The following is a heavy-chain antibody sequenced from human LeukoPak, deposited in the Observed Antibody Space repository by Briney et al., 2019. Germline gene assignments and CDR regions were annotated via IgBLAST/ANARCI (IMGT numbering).Heavy chain of an antibody. D-gene: IGHD6-19*01. CDR2: ISGGDVRL. J-gene: IGHJ4*02. Sequence: GSLRLSCAASGFTFGSYAMSWVRQAPGKGLEWVAAISGGDVRLFYADSVKGRFTISRDNSKNTLYLQMNSLRAEDTAVYYCAKVTSGWFGHFDYWGQGTLVTVSS. CDR1: GFTFGSYA. CDR3: AKVTSGWFGHFDY. V-gene: IGHV3-23*01.